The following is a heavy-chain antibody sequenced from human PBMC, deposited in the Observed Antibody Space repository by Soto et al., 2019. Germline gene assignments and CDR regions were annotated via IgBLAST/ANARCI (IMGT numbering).Heavy chain of an antibody. CDR1: GFTFSSYG. J-gene: IGHJ6*02. V-gene: IGHV3-30*18. CDR2: ISYDGSNK. CDR3: AKELFWSGYYRSRDYYGMDV. D-gene: IGHD3-3*01. Sequence: GGSLRLSCAASGFTFSSYGMHWVRQAPGKGLEWVAVISYDGSNKYYADSVKGRFTISRDNSKNTLYLQMNSLRAEDTAVYYCAKELFWSGYYRSRDYYGMDVWGQGTTVTVSS.